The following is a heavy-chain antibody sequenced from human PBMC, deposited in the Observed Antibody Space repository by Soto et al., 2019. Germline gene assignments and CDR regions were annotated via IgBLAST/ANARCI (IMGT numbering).Heavy chain of an antibody. D-gene: IGHD1-1*01. J-gene: IGHJ4*02. CDR2: ISYDGNVA. Sequence: QVQLVESEGGVVQPGRSLRLSCTASGFTFSNYGMHWVRQDPGKGLEWVTVISYDGNVAYYADSVKGRFTSSRDNSKNTLYLQMNSMRTEDTAVYYCAKEGPITNWYFDYWGQGTLGTVSS. CDR3: AKEGPITNWYFDY. CDR1: GFTFSNYG. V-gene: IGHV3-30*18.